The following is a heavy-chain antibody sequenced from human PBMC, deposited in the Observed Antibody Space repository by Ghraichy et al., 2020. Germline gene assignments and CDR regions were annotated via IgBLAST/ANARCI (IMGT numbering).Heavy chain of an antibody. CDR1: GFTFSSYA. CDR3: AKVPSIAARNYYFDY. CDR2: ISGSGGST. D-gene: IGHD6-6*01. J-gene: IGHJ4*02. Sequence: GESLNISCAASGFTFSSYAMSWVRQAPGKGLEWVSAISGSGGSTYYADSVKGRFTISRDNSKNTLYLQMNSLRAEDTAVYYCAKVPSIAARNYYFDYWGQGTLVTVSS. V-gene: IGHV3-23*01.